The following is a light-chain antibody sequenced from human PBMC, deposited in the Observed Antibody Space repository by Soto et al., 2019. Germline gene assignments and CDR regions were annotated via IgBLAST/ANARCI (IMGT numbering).Light chain of an antibody. CDR3: QQYGSSGT. CDR2: DAS. CDR1: QSVSSY. J-gene: IGKJ1*01. Sequence: EIVLTQSPATLSLSPGERATLSCRASQSVSSYLAWYQQKPGQAPRLLIYDASNRATGIPARFRGSGSGTDFTPTISSLEPEDFAVYYCQQYGSSGTFGQGTKVDIK. V-gene: IGKV3-11*01.